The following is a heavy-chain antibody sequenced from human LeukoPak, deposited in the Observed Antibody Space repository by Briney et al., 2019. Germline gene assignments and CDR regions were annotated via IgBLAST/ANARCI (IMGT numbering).Heavy chain of an antibody. J-gene: IGHJ4*02. Sequence: SVKVSCKASGGTFSSYAISWVRQAPGQGLEWMGGIIPIFGTANYAQKFQGGVTITADESTSTAYMELSSLRSEDTAVYYCARDRDSGSYLDYWGQGTLVTVSS. CDR2: IIPIFGTA. V-gene: IGHV1-69*13. CDR1: GGTFSSYA. D-gene: IGHD1-26*01. CDR3: ARDRDSGSYLDY.